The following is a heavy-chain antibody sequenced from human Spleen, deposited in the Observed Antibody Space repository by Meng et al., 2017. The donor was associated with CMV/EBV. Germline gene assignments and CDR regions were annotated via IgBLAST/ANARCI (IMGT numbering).Heavy chain of an antibody. D-gene: IGHD6-19*01. J-gene: IGHJ6*02. CDR1: GFTVSSNY. V-gene: IGHV3-53*01. CDR2: IYSGGST. CDR3: ARSYRTIGRRLVGMDV. Sequence: GESLKISCAASGFTVSSNYMSWVRQAPGKGLEWVSVIYSGGSTYYADSVKGRFTISRDNSKNTLYLQMNSLRAEDTAVYYCARSYRTIGRRLVGMDVGGQGTTVTVSS.